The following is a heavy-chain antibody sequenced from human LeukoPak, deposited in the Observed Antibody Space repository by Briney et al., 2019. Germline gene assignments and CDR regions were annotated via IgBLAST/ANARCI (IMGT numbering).Heavy chain of an antibody. CDR1: GYSFTSYR. CDR3: PRPEYDILTGWGSWVDFFDS. V-gene: IGHV5-51*01. Sequence: GESLKISCKGSGYSFTSYRIGWVRQMPGKGLEWMGIIYPGDSDTRYSPSFQGQVTISADKSIRTTYLQWSSLKASDTAVFYRPRPEYDILTGWGSWVDFFDSWGQGTLVTVSS. J-gene: IGHJ4*02. CDR2: IYPGDSDT. D-gene: IGHD3-9*01.